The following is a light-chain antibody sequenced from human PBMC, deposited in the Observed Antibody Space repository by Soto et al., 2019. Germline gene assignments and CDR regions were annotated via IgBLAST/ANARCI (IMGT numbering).Light chain of an antibody. CDR3: CSYAGSSTVV. CDR2: EGS. Sequence: QSVLTQPASVSGSPGQSITISCTGTSSDVGSYNLVSWYQQHPGKAPKLMIYEGSKRPSGVSNRFSGSKSGNTASLTISGXXXEDEADYYCCSYAGSSTVVFGGGTKVTVL. J-gene: IGLJ2*01. CDR1: SSDVGSYNL. V-gene: IGLV2-23*01.